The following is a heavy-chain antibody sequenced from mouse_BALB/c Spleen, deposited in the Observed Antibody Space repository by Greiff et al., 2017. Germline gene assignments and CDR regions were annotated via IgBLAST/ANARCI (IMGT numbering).Heavy chain of an antibody. CDR2: IWAGGST. CDR3: ARGYYYGSSHWNYAMDY. D-gene: IGHD1-1*01. J-gene: IGHJ4*01. V-gene: IGHV2-9*02. Sequence: QVQLQQSGPGLVAPSQSLSITCTVSGFSLTSYGVHWVRQPPGKGLEWLGVIWAGGSTNYNSALMSRLSISKDNSKSQVFLKMNSLQTDDTAMYYCARGYYYGSSHWNYAMDYWGQGTSVTVSS. CDR1: GFSLTSYG.